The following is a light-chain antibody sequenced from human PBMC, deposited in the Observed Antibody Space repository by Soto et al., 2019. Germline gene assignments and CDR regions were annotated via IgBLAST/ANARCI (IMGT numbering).Light chain of an antibody. CDR3: QQYENLPT. CDR2: DAS. J-gene: IGKJ5*01. CDR1: QNNNNY. V-gene: IGKV1-33*01. Sequence: DIQMTQSPSSLSASVRDRVTITCQASQNNNNYVNWYQQKPGRAPKLLIYDASNLEAGVPSRFRGSGSGTDFTFTISRLQPEDIATYYCQQYENLPTFGQGTRLEIK.